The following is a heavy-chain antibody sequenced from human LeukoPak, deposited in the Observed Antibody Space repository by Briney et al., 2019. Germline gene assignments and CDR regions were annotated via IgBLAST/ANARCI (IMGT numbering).Heavy chain of an antibody. CDR1: GFTFSNAW. V-gene: IGHV3-15*01. Sequence: GGSLRLSCAASGFTFSNAWMSWVRQAPGKGLEWVGRIKSKIDGGTTDYAAPVKGRFTISRDDSKNTLYLQMNSLKTEDTAVYYCTTDNGDYFDSSGYFYYFDYWGQGMLVTVSS. CDR3: TTDNGDYFDSSGYFYYFDY. J-gene: IGHJ4*02. D-gene: IGHD3-22*01. CDR2: IKSKIDGGTT.